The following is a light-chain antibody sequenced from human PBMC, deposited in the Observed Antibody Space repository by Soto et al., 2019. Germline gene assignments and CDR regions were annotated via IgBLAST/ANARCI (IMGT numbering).Light chain of an antibody. CDR1: QAINNY. CDR3: QKYNSAPLT. CDR2: AAS. J-gene: IGKJ5*01. Sequence: DIVMTHSPSSLSASVGDRVSITCRASQAINNYLAWYQQKPGKFPKLLIYAASTLHPGVPSRFSGSGSGTDFTLTISSLQPEDVATYYCQKYNSAPLTFGPGTRLEIK. V-gene: IGKV1-27*01.